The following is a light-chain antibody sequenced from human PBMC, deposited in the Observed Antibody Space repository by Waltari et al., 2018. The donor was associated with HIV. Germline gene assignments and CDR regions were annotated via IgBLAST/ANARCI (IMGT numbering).Light chain of an antibody. CDR3: ATWDDSLNGQV. CDR1: TSNIGGNT. J-gene: IGLJ1*01. Sequence: QSVLTQSPSASGTPGQRVTIYCFGTTSNIGGNTVTWYQQFPGTAPKLLIYSSDQRPSGVPDRFSGSKSDYSASLAISWFQSEDDGDYYCATWDDSLNGQVFGSGTKVTVL. V-gene: IGLV1-44*01. CDR2: SSD.